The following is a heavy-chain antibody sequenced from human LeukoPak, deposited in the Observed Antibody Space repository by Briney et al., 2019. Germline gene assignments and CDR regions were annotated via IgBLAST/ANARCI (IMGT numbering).Heavy chain of an antibody. J-gene: IGHJ4*02. Sequence: SVKVSCKASGGTFSSYTISWVRQAPRQGLEWMGRIIPILGIANYAQKFQGRVTITADKSTSTAYMELSSLRSEDTAVYYCVSYYYDILTGSNYWGQGTLVTVSS. CDR3: VSYYYDILTGSNY. D-gene: IGHD3-9*01. V-gene: IGHV1-69*02. CDR1: GGTFSSYT. CDR2: IIPILGIA.